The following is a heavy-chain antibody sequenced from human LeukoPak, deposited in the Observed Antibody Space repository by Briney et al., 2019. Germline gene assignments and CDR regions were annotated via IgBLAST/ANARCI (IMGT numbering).Heavy chain of an antibody. D-gene: IGHD2-2*01. J-gene: IGHJ3*02. Sequence: GGSLRLSCAASGFTFSGSVMHWVRQAAGKGLEWVGRIRSKRNNYATAYAASVKGRFTISRDDSKNIVYLHMDSLKTEGTALYYCSRLEDTSPIEVALDIWGQGTVVTVSS. CDR3: SRLEDTSPIEVALDI. V-gene: IGHV3-73*01. CDR2: IRSKRNNYAT. CDR1: GFTFSGSV.